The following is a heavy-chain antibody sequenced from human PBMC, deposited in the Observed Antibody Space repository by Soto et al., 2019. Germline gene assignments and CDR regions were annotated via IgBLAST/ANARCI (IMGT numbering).Heavy chain of an antibody. Sequence: GGSLRLSCAAFGFTFSSYAMSWVLQAPGKGLEWVSAISGSGGSTYYADSVKGRFTISRDNSKNTLYLQMNSLRAEDTAVYYCAKDLYSSSWYGSTDYWGQGTLVTVSS. CDR2: ISGSGGST. CDR1: GFTFSSYA. V-gene: IGHV3-23*01. CDR3: AKDLYSSSWYGSTDY. J-gene: IGHJ4*02. D-gene: IGHD6-13*01.